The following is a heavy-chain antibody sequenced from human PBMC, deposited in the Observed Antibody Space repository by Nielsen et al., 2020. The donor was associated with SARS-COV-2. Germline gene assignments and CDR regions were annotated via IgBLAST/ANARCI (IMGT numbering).Heavy chain of an antibody. D-gene: IGHD2-8*01. J-gene: IGHJ4*02. Sequence: SETLSLTCTVSGGPVKSNSYLWSWIRQPPGRGLERVGYVFYTGYTDYNPSLKSRVTVSVDTSKNQFSLRLTSVTAADTAVYYCARVPTPGCSNGVCYGNRPIDYWGQGTLVTVSS. V-gene: IGHV4-61*01. CDR3: ARVPTPGCSNGVCYGNRPIDY. CDR1: GGPVKSNSYL. CDR2: VFYTGYT.